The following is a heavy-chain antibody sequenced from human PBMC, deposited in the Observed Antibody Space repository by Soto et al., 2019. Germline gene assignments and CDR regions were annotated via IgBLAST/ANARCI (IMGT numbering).Heavy chain of an antibody. V-gene: IGHV4-34*01. D-gene: IGHD3-22*01. Sequence: SETLSLTCAVYGGSFSGYYWSWIRQPPGKGLEWIGEINHSGSTNYNPSLKSRVTISVDTSKNQFSLKLSSVTAADTAVYYCARGIVGREFSYDSSGYLQIKRNYFDYWGQGTLVTVSS. CDR2: INHSGST. CDR3: ARGIVGREFSYDSSGYLQIKRNYFDY. J-gene: IGHJ4*02. CDR1: GGSFSGYY.